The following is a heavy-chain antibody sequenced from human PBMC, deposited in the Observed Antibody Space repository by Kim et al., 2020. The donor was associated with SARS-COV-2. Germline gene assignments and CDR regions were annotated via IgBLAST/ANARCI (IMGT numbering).Heavy chain of an antibody. D-gene: IGHD3-16*01. J-gene: IGHJ4*02. CDR3: ARFGRSLLGGRDY. V-gene: IGHV5-10-1*01. Sequence: YSPSFQGHVTISADKSISTAYLQWSRLKASDTAMYYCARFGRSLLGGRDYWGQGTLVTVSS.